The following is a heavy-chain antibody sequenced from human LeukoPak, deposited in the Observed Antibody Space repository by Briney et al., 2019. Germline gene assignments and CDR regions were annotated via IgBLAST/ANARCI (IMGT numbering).Heavy chain of an antibody. V-gene: IGHV1-18*01. D-gene: IGHD6-6*01. CDR2: TSAYNGNT. CDR1: GYTFTSYG. J-gene: IGHJ3*02. CDR3: ARDRWSSSSSEGAFDI. Sequence: VASVKVSCKASGYTFTSYGISWVRQAPGQGLDWMGWTSAYNGNTVYAQELQGRVTMTTDTSTTIAYMELRSLRSDDTAVYYCARDRWSSSSSEGAFDIWGQGTMVTVSS.